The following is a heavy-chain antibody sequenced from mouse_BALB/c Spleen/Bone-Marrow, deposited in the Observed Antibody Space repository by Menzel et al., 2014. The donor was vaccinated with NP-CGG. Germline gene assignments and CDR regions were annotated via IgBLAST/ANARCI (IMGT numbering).Heavy chain of an antibody. CDR2: IRNKANGYTT. CDR1: GLTFTDYY. CDR3: ARDRNYDINWYFDV. V-gene: IGHV7-3*02. J-gene: IGHJ1*01. Sequence: EVQGVESGGGLVQPGGSLRLSCATSGLTFTDYYMSWVRQPPGKALEWLGFIRNKANGYTTEYSASVKGRFTISRDNSQSILYLQMNILRTEDSATYYCARDRNYDINWYFDVWGAGTTVTVSS. D-gene: IGHD1-1*01.